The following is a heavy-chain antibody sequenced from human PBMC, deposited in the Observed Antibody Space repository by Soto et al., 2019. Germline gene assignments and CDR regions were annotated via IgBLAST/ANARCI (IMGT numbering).Heavy chain of an antibody. J-gene: IGHJ4*02. D-gene: IGHD1-26*01. CDR1: VGTFSSYA. V-gene: IGHV1-69*13. CDR3: ARDTHYSGSYTTLDY. CDR2: IIPIFGTA. Sequence: SVTVSCKASVGTFSSYAISWVRPAPGQGLEWMGGIIPIFGTANYAQKFQGRVTITADESTSTAYMELSSLRSEDTAVYYCARDTHYSGSYTTLDYWGQGTLVTVSS.